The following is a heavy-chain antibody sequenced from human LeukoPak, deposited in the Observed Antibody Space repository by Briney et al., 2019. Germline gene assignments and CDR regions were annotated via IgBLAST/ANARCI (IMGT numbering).Heavy chain of an antibody. CDR3: ARGPNTSLDY. D-gene: IGHD2-2*02. V-gene: IGHV1-69*04. CDR2: IIPILGIA. Sequence: SVKVSCKASGGTFSSYAISWVRQAPGQGLEWMGRIIPILGIANYARKFQGRVTITADKSTSTAYMELSSLRSEDTAVYYCARGPNTSLDYWGQGTLVTVSS. J-gene: IGHJ4*02. CDR1: GGTFSSYA.